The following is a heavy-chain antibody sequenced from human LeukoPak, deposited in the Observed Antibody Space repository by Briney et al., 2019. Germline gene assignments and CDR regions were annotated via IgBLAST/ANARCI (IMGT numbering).Heavy chain of an antibody. Sequence: SETLSLTCTVSGGSLSSYYWSWIRQPPGKGLEWIGYIYYSGSTNYNPSLKSRVTISVDTSKNQFTLKLSSVTAADTAVYYCARDTRGYSYDWGQGTLVTVSS. J-gene: IGHJ4*02. D-gene: IGHD5-18*01. CDR3: ARDTRGYSYD. V-gene: IGHV4-59*01. CDR1: GGSLSSYY. CDR2: IYYSGST.